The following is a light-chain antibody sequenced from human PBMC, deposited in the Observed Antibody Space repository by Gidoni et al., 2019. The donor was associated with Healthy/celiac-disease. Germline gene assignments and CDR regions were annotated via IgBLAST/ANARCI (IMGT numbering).Light chain of an antibody. J-gene: IGKJ4*01. Sequence: QITQSPSSLSASVGDRVTITCQASQDISNSLNWYQQKPGKAPKLLIYDASNLETGVPSRFSGSGSGTDFTLTISSLQPEDIATYYCQQYDNLPLTFGGGTKVDIK. CDR2: DAS. V-gene: IGKV1-33*01. CDR1: QDISNS. CDR3: QQYDNLPLT.